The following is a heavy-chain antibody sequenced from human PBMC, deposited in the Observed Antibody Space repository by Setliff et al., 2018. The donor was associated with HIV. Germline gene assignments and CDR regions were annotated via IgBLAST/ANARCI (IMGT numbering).Heavy chain of an antibody. Sequence: PSETLSLTCTVSGGSISSSSDYWGWIRQPPGKGLEWIGNIYYSGRTYYNPSLTSRVTISADTSRNQFSLKLTSVTAADTAIYYCARGVNFDYWGQGTQVTVSS. CDR1: GGSISSSSDY. D-gene: IGHD3-3*01. J-gene: IGHJ4*02. V-gene: IGHV4-39*07. CDR2: IYYSGRT. CDR3: ARGVNFDY.